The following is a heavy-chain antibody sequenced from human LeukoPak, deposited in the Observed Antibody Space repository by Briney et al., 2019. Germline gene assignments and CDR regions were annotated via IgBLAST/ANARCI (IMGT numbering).Heavy chain of an antibody. CDR2: IHYSGST. CDR3: ARIFGSGPGEYTWFDP. CDR1: GGSVSSGTYY. D-gene: IGHD3-10*01. J-gene: IGHJ5*02. Sequence: SETLSLTCTVSGGSVSSGTYYWYWIRQPPGKGLEWIGYIHYSGSTNYNPSLKTRVTISVDTSKNQFSLKLSSVTAADTAVCYCARIFGSGPGEYTWFDPWGQGTLVTVSS. V-gene: IGHV4-61*01.